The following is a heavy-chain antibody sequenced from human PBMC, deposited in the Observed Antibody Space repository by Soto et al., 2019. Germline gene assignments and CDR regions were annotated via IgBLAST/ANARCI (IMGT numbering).Heavy chain of an antibody. Sequence: QVQLQESGPGLVKPSQTLSLTCTVSGGSISSGDYYWSWIRQPPGKGLEWIGYIYYSGSTYYNPSLKSRVTISVDTSKNQFSLKLSSVTAADTAVYYCARTAPSGVVVTATHFQHWGQGTLVTVSS. CDR3: ARTAPSGVVVTATHFQH. V-gene: IGHV4-30-4*01. CDR1: GGSISSGDYY. J-gene: IGHJ1*01. D-gene: IGHD2-21*02. CDR2: IYYSGST.